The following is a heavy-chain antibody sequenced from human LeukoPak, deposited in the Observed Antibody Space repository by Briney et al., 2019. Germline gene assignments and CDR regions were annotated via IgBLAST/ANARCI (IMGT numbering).Heavy chain of an antibody. J-gene: IGHJ4*02. Sequence: GGSLRLSCAASGFTFSSYSMNWARQAPGKGLEWVSSISSSSSHIYYADSVKGRFTISRDNAKNSLYLQMNSLRAEDTAVYYCARDQTGFDYWGQGTLVTVSS. CDR1: GFTFSSYS. CDR2: ISSSSSHI. V-gene: IGHV3-21*01. CDR3: ARDQTGFDY.